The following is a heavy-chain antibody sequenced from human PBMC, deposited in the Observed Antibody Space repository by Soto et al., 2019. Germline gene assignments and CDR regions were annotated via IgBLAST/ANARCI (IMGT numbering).Heavy chain of an antibody. V-gene: IGHV1-2*04. Sequence: VASVKVSCKASGYTFTGYYMHWVRQAPGQGLEWMGWINPNSGGTNYAQKFQGWVTMTRDTSISTAYMELSRLRSDDTAVYYCAREGGYCSSTSCHDVFDIWGQGKMATVSS. CDR3: AREGGYCSSTSCHDVFDI. J-gene: IGHJ3*02. CDR2: INPNSGGT. D-gene: IGHD2-2*01. CDR1: GYTFTGYY.